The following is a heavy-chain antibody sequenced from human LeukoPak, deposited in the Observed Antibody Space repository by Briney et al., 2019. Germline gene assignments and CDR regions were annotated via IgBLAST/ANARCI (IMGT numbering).Heavy chain of an antibody. CDR2: IIPILGIA. D-gene: IGHD2-15*01. Sequence: GASVKVSFTASGGTFTIYAISWGRQAPGQGLEWMGRIIPILGIANYAQNSQGRVTITADKSTSTAYMELSSLRSEDTAVYYCARDYLYCSGGSCYPSFDYWGQGTLVTVSS. CDR3: ARDYLYCSGGSCYPSFDY. V-gene: IGHV1-69*04. J-gene: IGHJ4*02. CDR1: GGTFTIYA.